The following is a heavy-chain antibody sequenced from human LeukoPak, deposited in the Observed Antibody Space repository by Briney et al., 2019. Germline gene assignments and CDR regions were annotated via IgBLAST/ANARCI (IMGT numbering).Heavy chain of an antibody. CDR2: IRYDGSNK. J-gene: IGHJ4*02. Sequence: PGGSLRLSCAASGLPFSHSGMHWVRQAPGKGLEWVAVIRYDGSNKYYADSVKGRFTISRDNSKNALYLQMNSLRGEDTAVYYCFGITVTDVPYWGQGTLVTVSS. CDR3: FGITVTDVPY. V-gene: IGHV3-30*02. CDR1: GLPFSHSG. D-gene: IGHD1-7*01.